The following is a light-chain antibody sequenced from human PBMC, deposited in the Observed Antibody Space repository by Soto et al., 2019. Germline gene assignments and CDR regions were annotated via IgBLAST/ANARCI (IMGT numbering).Light chain of an antibody. CDR3: QKYNNWPPIT. CDR2: AAS. V-gene: IGKV3-15*01. Sequence: EIVMTQSPATLSVSPGERATLSCRASKSVSGNLAWYQQKPGQAPRLLIYAASTRSTGILASFSGSGSDIEFTLTISSLQYEDFAVYYCQKYNNWPPITFGPVTKVDIK. J-gene: IGKJ3*01. CDR1: KSVSGN.